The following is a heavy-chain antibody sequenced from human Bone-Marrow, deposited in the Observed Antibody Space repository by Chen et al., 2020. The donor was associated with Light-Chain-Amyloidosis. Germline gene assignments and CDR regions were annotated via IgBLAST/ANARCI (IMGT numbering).Heavy chain of an antibody. CDR2: ISGSGDST. V-gene: IGHV3-23*04. J-gene: IGHJ4*02. D-gene: IGHD2-21*01. CDR1: GFTFSRYA. CDR3: AKGGYGGDRGGYFEY. Sequence: EVQLVESGGGLVQPGGSLRLSCAASGFTFSRYAMSWVRQAPGKGLEWVSGISGSGDSTFYADSAKGRFTISRDNSKNTLYLQMNSLRAEDTAVYFCAKGGYGGDRGGYFEYWGQGTLVTVSS.